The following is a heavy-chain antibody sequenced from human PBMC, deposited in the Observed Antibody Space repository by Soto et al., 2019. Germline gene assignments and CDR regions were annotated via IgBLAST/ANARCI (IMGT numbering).Heavy chain of an antibody. J-gene: IGHJ6*02. Sequence: QVQLVQSGAEVKKPGSSVKVSCKVSGGTFSNYAIDWVRLAPGHGLEWMGGIVPIFGTTYYTQKFQGRATIIADDSTTTAYLEMISLRSEDTAIYYCARVEAVAGLYNYHGLDAWGQGTAVTVSS. V-gene: IGHV1-69*12. CDR1: GGTFSNYA. CDR3: ARVEAVAGLYNYHGLDA. D-gene: IGHD6-19*01. CDR2: IVPIFGTT.